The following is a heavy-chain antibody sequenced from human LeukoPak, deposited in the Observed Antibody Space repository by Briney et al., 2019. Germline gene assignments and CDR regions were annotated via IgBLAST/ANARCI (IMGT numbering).Heavy chain of an antibody. J-gene: IGHJ3*02. CDR2: IYSGGST. CDR1: GFTVSSNY. Sequence: AGGSLRLSCAASGFTVSSNYMSWVRQAPGKGLEWVSVIYSGGSTYYADSVKGRFTISRDNSKNTLYLQMNSLRAEDTAVYYCARPQMATWGWGAFDIWGQGTMVTVSS. V-gene: IGHV3-53*01. D-gene: IGHD5-24*01. CDR3: ARPQMATWGWGAFDI.